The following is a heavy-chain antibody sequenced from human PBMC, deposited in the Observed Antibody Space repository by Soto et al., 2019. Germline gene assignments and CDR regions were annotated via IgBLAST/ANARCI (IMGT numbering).Heavy chain of an antibody. CDR3: ARLGGYYHSLDT. Sequence: QVQLQESGPGLVTPSENLSLTCTVSGGSINNYYWTWIRQPPGMGLEWIGYVYYTGTTRYNPSLKSRVTISIDGSKNQISLKLSSVTAGDTAFYYCARLGGYYHSLDTWGQGTLVTVSS. D-gene: IGHD3-22*01. CDR1: GGSINNYY. V-gene: IGHV4-59*08. CDR2: VYYTGTT. J-gene: IGHJ5*02.